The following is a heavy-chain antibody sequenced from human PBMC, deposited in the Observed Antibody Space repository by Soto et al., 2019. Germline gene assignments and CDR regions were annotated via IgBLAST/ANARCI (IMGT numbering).Heavy chain of an antibody. V-gene: IGHV3-23*01. D-gene: IGHD3-22*01. CDR2: ISGSGGST. CDR1: GFTFSSYA. J-gene: IGHJ4*01. CDR3: AKARKADYYYSSGYFDY. Sequence: SLRLSCAASGFTFSSYALSWVRQAPGKGLEWVSAISGSGGSTYYADPVKGRFTISRDNSKQTLYLQMNSLRAEDTAVYYCAKARKADYYYSSGYFDYWGHVTRVPVYS.